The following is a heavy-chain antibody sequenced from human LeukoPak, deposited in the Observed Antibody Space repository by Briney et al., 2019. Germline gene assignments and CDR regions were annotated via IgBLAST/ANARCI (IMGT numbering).Heavy chain of an antibody. V-gene: IGHV4-61*02. Sequence: SETLSLTCTVSGGSISSGSYYWSWIRQPAGKGLEWIGRIYTSGSTNYNPSLKSRVTISVDTSKNQFSLKLSSVTAADTAVYYCASPYYYDSSGYYYFAFDIWGQGTMVTVSS. D-gene: IGHD3-22*01. CDR2: IYTSGST. CDR1: GGSISSGSYY. J-gene: IGHJ3*02. CDR3: ASPYYYDSSGYYYFAFDI.